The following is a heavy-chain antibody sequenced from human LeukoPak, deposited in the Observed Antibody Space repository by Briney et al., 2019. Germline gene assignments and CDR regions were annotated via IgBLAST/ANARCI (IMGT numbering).Heavy chain of an antibody. D-gene: IGHD3-22*01. J-gene: IGHJ6*03. CDR1: GFTFSDYF. CDR2: ISGTGNTI. CDR3: AKTNYYDSSGYYGFYYYYMDV. Sequence: GGSLRLSCAASGFTFSDYFMSWIRQAPGKGLEWVSYISGTGNTIDYADSVKGRFTISRNNAKNSLYLQMNSLRAEDTAVYYCAKTNYYDSSGYYGFYYYYMDVWGKGTTVTISS. V-gene: IGHV3-11*01.